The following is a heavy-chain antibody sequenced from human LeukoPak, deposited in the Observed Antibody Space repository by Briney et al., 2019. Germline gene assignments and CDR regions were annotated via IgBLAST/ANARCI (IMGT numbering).Heavy chain of an antibody. CDR1: GYTFTSYG. V-gene: IGHV1-18*04. J-gene: IGHJ4*02. D-gene: IGHD2-2*02. Sequence: ASAKVSCKASGYTFTSYGISWVRQAPGQGLEWMGWISAYNGNTNYAQKLQGRVTMTTDTSTSTAYMELRSLRSDDTAVYYCARACRSSTSCYRSDFDYWGQGTLVTVSS. CDR3: ARACRSSTSCYRSDFDY. CDR2: ISAYNGNT.